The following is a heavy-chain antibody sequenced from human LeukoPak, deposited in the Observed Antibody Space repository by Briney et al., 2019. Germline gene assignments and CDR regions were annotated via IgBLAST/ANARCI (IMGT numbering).Heavy chain of an antibody. Sequence: ASVKVSCKASGDIFTAYLMLWVRQAPGQGLEWMGRINPTTGVTTYAHRFQDRVTMTRDASVNTVYMELNRLTTADTAMYYCARENDFNYLFDYWGRGTLITVSS. D-gene: IGHD3-3*01. V-gene: IGHV1-2*06. CDR2: INPTTGVT. CDR3: ARENDFNYLFDY. J-gene: IGHJ4*02. CDR1: GDIFTAYL.